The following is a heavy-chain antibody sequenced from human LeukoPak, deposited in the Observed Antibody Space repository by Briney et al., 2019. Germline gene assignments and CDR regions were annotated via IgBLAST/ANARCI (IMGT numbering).Heavy chain of an antibody. D-gene: IGHD3-10*01. CDR1: GGTFSSYA. CDR3: ARARGAMVRGVFDY. V-gene: IGHV1-18*01. Sequence: ASVKVSCKASGGTFSSYAISWVRQAPGQGLEWMGWISAYNGNTNYAQKLQGRVTMTTDTSTSTAYMELRSLRSDDTAVYYCARARGAMVRGVFDYWGQGTLVTVSS. J-gene: IGHJ4*02. CDR2: ISAYNGNT.